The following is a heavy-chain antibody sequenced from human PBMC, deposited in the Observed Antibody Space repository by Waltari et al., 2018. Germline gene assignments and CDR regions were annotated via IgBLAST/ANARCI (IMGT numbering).Heavy chain of an antibody. CDR3: ARDLVATRIAYYYYGMDV. J-gene: IGHJ6*02. CDR1: GFTFSSYS. CDR2: ISSSSSYI. D-gene: IGHD5-12*01. Sequence: EVQLVESGGGLVKPGGSLRLACAASGFTFSSYSMNWVRQAPGKGLEWVSSISSSSSYIYYAASVKGRFTISRDNAKNALYLQMNSLRAEDTAVYYCARDLVATRIAYYYYGMDVWGQGTTVTGSS. V-gene: IGHV3-21*01.